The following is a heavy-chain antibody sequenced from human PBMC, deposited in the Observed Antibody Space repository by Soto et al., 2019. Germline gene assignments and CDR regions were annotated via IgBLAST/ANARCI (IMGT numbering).Heavy chain of an antibody. CDR3: AKGRVDTAYFDY. D-gene: IGHD2-15*01. V-gene: IGHV3-48*02. Sequence: HPVGSLRLSCAASGFAFSSHSMYWVRQAPGKGLEWVSYISSSGISIHYADSVKGRFTISRDNARNSLSLQMNSLRDDDTAVYYCAKGRVDTAYFDYWGQGTLVTVSS. CDR1: GFAFSSHS. CDR2: ISSSGISI. J-gene: IGHJ4*02.